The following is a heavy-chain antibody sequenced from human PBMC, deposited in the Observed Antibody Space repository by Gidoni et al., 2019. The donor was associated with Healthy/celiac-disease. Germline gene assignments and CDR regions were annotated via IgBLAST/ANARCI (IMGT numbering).Heavy chain of an antibody. Sequence: QVQLVESGGGVVQPGRSLRLSCAASGFTFRSYAMHWVRQAPGKGLEWVAVISYDGSNKYYADSVKGRFTISRDNSKNTLYLQMNSLRAEDTAVYYCAREAGIAAAGKGDYYYYMDVWGKGTTVTVSS. V-gene: IGHV3-30*01. J-gene: IGHJ6*03. CDR1: GFTFRSYA. D-gene: IGHD6-13*01. CDR2: ISYDGSNK. CDR3: AREAGIAAAGKGDYYYYMDV.